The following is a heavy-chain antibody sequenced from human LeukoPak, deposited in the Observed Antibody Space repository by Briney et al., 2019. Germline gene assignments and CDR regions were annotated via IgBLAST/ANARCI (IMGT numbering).Heavy chain of an antibody. CDR2: IYYSGST. CDR1: GGSISSSSYY. Sequence: SETLSLTCTVSGGSISSSSYYWAWIRQSPGKGLEWIANIYYSGSTYYNPSLKSRVTISVDTSKNQFSLKLSSVTAADTAVYCCARLEGQGYYDSSGYYYEDAFDIWGQGTMVTVSS. V-gene: IGHV4-39*01. J-gene: IGHJ3*02. D-gene: IGHD3-22*01. CDR3: ARLEGQGYYDSSGYYYEDAFDI.